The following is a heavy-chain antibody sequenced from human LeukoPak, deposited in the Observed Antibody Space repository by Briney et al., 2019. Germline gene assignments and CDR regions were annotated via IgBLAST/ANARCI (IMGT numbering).Heavy chain of an antibody. CDR3: ARVVSYYGSSYRLLDL. CDR2: IWFDGSKK. CDR1: GFTFSTYG. D-gene: IGHD3-10*01. Sequence: PGRSLRLSCEASGFTFSTYGMHWVRQAPGKGLEWVSFIWFDGSKKHYADSVKGRFTISRDNSKNTMYLQMDSLTAEDAAVYYCARVVSYYGSSYRLLDLWGRGSLVAVSS. V-gene: IGHV3-33*01. J-gene: IGHJ2*01.